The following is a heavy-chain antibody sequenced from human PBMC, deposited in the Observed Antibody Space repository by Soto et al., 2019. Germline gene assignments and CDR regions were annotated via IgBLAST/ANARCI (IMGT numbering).Heavy chain of an antibody. CDR2: FGVVYVT. V-gene: IGHV3-23*01. Sequence: EVQLLESGGGLRQPGGSLRLSCATSGFRFSIYARSWFRQAPGRGLEWVSGFGVVYVTYYAASVRARFTISRDNSKNTLYLQMNSLTAEDTALYYCAKAKGSFDHTGPDQWGQGTLVTVSS. D-gene: IGHD2-8*02. CDR1: GFRFSIYA. J-gene: IGHJ4*02. CDR3: AKAKGSFDHTGPDQ.